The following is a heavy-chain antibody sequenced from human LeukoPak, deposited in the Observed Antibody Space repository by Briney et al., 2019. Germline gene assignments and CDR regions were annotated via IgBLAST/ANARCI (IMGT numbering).Heavy chain of an antibody. J-gene: IGHJ4*02. V-gene: IGHV3-74*01. CDR2: VNSDGSST. CDR3: AGGGAESYLRYFDY. CDR1: GFTFSSYW. Sequence: GGSLRLSCAASGFTFSSYWMHWVRQAPGEGLVWVSRVNSDGSSTSYADSVRGRFTISRDNAKNTLYLQMNSLRVEDTAVYYCAGGGAESYLRYFDYWGQGALVAVPS. D-gene: IGHD3-10*01.